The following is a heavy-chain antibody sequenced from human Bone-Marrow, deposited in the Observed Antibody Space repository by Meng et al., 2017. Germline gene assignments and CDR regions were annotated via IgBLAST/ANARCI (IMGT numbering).Heavy chain of an antibody. Sequence: QGPQVLAGGGVKKPGSSVNASCKVSGVTFSSYAISWVRQSPGQGLEWMGGIIPIFGTANYAQKFQGRVTITADKSTSTAYMELSSLRSEDTAVYYCAREGIGEGVVDYWGQGTLVTVSS. D-gene: IGHD3-22*01. CDR2: IIPIFGTA. CDR3: AREGIGEGVVDY. J-gene: IGHJ4*02. CDR1: GVTFSSYA. V-gene: IGHV1-69*06.